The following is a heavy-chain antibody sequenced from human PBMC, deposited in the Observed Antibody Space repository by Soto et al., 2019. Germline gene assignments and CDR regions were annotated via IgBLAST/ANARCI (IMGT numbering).Heavy chain of an antibody. V-gene: IGHV4-31*01. J-gene: IGHJ4*02. Sequence: PSENLSLTCSVSGGSFNRGGYSWTWIRQHQGKGLEWLGSVYYCRSTNYNPSLKHPVTLSVNTSKNQFSLKLSSVSAADTAVYYCARGAGCNLFFDYCGEGALV. D-gene: IGHD1-20*01. CDR1: GGSFNRGGYS. CDR2: VYYCRST. CDR3: ARGAGCNLFFDY.